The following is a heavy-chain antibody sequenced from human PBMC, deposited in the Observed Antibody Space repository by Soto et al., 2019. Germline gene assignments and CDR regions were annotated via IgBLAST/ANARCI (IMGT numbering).Heavy chain of an antibody. CDR3: ARHLSVPGIAVAGTFHGQYYYYGVDV. Sequence: PGGSLKISCKGSGYSFTSCWISWVRQMPGKGLEWMGRIDPSDSYTNYSPSFQGHVTISADKSISTAYLQWSSLKASDTAMYYCARHLSVPGIAVAGTFHGQYYYYGVDVWGQGTTVTVSS. V-gene: IGHV5-10-1*01. CDR2: IDPSDSYT. J-gene: IGHJ6*02. CDR1: GYSFTSCW. D-gene: IGHD6-19*01.